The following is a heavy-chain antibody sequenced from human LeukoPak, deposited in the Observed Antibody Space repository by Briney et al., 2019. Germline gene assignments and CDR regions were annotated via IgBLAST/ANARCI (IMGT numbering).Heavy chain of an antibody. J-gene: IGHJ4*02. CDR2: IWYDGSNK. CDR3: ARDYLVGCTDTICYPIDY. CDR1: GFTFSSYG. D-gene: IGHD2-8*02. Sequence: GGSLRLSCAASGFTFSSYGIHWVRQAPGKGLEWVAVIWYDGSNKYYADSVKGRFTISRDNSKNTLYLQMNSLRAEDTAVYYCARDYLVGCTDTICYPIDYWGQGTLVTVSS. V-gene: IGHV3-33*01.